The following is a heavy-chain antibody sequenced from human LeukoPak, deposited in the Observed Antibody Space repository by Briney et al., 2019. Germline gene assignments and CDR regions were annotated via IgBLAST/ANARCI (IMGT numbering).Heavy chain of an antibody. V-gene: IGHV1-18*01. J-gene: IGHJ5*02. CDR3: ARDRGGLRYFDWLSWFDP. D-gene: IGHD3-9*01. Sequence: ASVKVSCKASGYTFTSYGISWVRQAPGQGLEWMGWISAYNGNTNYAQKLQGRVTMTTDTSTSTADMELRSLRSDDTAVYYCARDRGGLRYFDWLSWFDPWGQGTLVTVSS. CDR2: ISAYNGNT. CDR1: GYTFTSYG.